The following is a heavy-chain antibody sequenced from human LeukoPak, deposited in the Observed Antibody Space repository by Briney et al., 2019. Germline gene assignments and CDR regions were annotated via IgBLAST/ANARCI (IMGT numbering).Heavy chain of an antibody. J-gene: IGHJ3*02. V-gene: IGHV3-33*06. D-gene: IGHD1-26*01. CDR1: GFTFSSYG. Sequence: PGGSLRLSCAASGFTFSSYGMHWVRQAPGKGLEWVAVIWYDGSNKYYADSVKGRFTISRDNSKNTLYLQMNSLRAEDTAVYYCAKDLRWELSGLNALDIWGQGTMVTVSS. CDR3: AKDLRWELSGLNALDI. CDR2: IWYDGSNK.